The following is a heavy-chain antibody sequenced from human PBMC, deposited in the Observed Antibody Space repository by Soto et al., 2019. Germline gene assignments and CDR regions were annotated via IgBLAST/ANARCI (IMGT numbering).Heavy chain of an antibody. D-gene: IGHD3-3*01. CDR1: GGTFSSYA. CDR3: ARGVLRFLEWSTTRYYYGMDV. V-gene: IGHV1-69*06. J-gene: IGHJ6*02. Sequence: GASVKVSCKASGGTFSSYAISWVRQAPGQGLEWMVGIIPIFGTANYAQKFQGRVTITADKATSTAYMELSSLRSEDTAVYYCARGVLRFLEWSTTRYYYGMDVWGQGTTVNVSS. CDR2: IIPIFGTA.